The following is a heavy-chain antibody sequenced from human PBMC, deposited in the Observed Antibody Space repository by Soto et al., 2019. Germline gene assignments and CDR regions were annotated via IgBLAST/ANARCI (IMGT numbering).Heavy chain of an antibody. V-gene: IGHV3-30*09. Sequence: QEQLVESGGGVVQPGRPLRLSRAASEFTFSPYPMHWVRQAPGKGLEWVAVISFDGATKYYADSVKGRFAISRDNSMNTLYLQMNSLRTEDTAVYYCAKDQSASSNSYHAMDVWGQGTTVTVSS. D-gene: IGHD6-6*01. CDR2: ISFDGATK. CDR1: EFTFSPYP. CDR3: AKDQSASSNSYHAMDV. J-gene: IGHJ6*02.